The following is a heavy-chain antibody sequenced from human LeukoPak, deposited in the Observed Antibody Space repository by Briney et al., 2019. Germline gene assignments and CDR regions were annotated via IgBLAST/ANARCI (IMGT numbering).Heavy chain of an antibody. V-gene: IGHV3-30-3*01. J-gene: IGHJ6*02. CDR3: ARDHFPTNYELYGMDV. CDR2: ISYDGSNK. Sequence: PGRSLRLSCAASGFTFSSYAMHWVRQAPGKGLEWVAVISYDGSNKYYADSVKGRFTISRDNSKNTLYLQMNSLRAEDTAVYYCARDHFPTNYELYGMDVWGQGTTVTVSS. CDR1: GFTFSSYA. D-gene: IGHD4/OR15-4a*01.